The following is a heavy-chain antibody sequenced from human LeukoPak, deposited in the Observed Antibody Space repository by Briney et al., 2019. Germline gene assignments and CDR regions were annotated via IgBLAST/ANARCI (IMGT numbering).Heavy chain of an antibody. D-gene: IGHD2-2*01. CDR2: VSGSGGST. J-gene: IGHJ6*03. V-gene: IGHV3-23*01. CDR3: AKWGYCSSTSCYPYYYYMDV. Sequence: GGSLRLSCAASGFTFSSYAMSWVRQAPGKGLEWVSAVSGSGGSTYYADSVKVRFTISRDNSKNTLYLQMNSLRAEDTAVYYCAKWGYCSSTSCYPYYYYMDVWGKGTTVTVSS. CDR1: GFTFSSYA.